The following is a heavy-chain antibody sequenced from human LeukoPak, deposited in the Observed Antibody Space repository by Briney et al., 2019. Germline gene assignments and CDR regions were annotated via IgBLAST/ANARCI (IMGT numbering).Heavy chain of an antibody. CDR1: GFTFSSYT. J-gene: IGHJ5*02. V-gene: IGHV3-21*01. CDR2: ISSSSSYI. CDR3: ARDRLLAATPRQNWFDP. Sequence: GGSLRLSCVASGFTFSSYTMNWVRQAPGKGLEWVSSISSSSSYIYYADSVKGRFTISRDNAKNSLYLQMNSLRAEDTAVYYCARDRLLAATPRQNWFDPWGQGTLVTV. D-gene: IGHD6-13*01.